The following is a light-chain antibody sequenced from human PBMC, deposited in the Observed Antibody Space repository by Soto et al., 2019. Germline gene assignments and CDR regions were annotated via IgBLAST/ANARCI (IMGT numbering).Light chain of an antibody. CDR1: RSNIGSNY. V-gene: IGLV1-47*01. CDR3: AVWDDSLRGWV. Sequence: QSVLTQSPSASGTPGQTVTISCSGSRSNIGSNYVSWYQQLPGTAPKLLIYKNNQRPSGVPDRFSGSKSGTSASLAISGLRSEDEADYYCAVWDDSLRGWVFGGGTKVTVL. J-gene: IGLJ3*02. CDR2: KNN.